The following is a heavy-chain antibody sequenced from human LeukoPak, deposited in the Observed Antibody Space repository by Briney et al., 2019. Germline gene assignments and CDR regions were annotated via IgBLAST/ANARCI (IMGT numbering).Heavy chain of an antibody. D-gene: IGHD3-3*01. V-gene: IGHV4-59*11. CDR3: ARVTYYDFWSGPGHFDY. Sequence: SETLSLTCTVSGGSISSHYWSWIRQPPGKGLEWIGYIYYSGSTNYNPSLKSRVTISVDTSKNQFSLKLSSVTAADTAVYYCARVTYYDFWSGPGHFDYWGQGTLVIVSS. CDR2: IYYSGST. CDR1: GGSISSHY. J-gene: IGHJ4*02.